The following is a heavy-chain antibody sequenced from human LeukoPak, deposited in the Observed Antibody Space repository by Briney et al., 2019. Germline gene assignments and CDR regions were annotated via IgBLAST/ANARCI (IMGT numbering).Heavy chain of an antibody. D-gene: IGHD1-26*01. J-gene: IGHJ3*02. CDR2: IYHSGST. Sequence: PSETLSLTCAVSGGSISSSNWWSWVRQPPGKGLEWIGEIYHSGSTNYNPSLKSRVTISVDTSKNQFSLKLSSVTAADTAVYYCARDLSGSPKGAFDIWGQGTMVTVSS. V-gene: IGHV4-4*02. CDR3: ARDLSGSPKGAFDI. CDR1: GGSISSSNW.